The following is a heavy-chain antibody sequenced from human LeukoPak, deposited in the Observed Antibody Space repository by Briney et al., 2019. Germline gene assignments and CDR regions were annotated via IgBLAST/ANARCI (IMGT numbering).Heavy chain of an antibody. Sequence: GGSLRLSCAASGFTFSSYAMSWVRQAPGKGLEWVSAISGSGGSTYYADSVKGRFTISRDNSENTLYLQMNSLRAEDTAVYYCARGVIPATFDYWGQGTLVTVSS. J-gene: IGHJ4*02. CDR3: ARGVIPATFDY. V-gene: IGHV3-23*01. CDR2: ISGSGGST. CDR1: GFTFSSYA. D-gene: IGHD2-2*01.